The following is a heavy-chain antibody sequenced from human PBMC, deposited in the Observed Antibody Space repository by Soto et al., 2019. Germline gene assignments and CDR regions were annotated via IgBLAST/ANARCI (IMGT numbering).Heavy chain of an antibody. J-gene: IGHJ5*02. CDR1: GGSISSGDYY. Sequence: SETLSLTCTVSGGSISSGDYYWSWIRQPPGKGLEWIGYIYYSGSTYYNPSLKSRVTISVDTSKNQFSLKLSSVTAADTAVYYCARGPTFSSLLYSYETSRYWLDPWGQGTLVTVSS. V-gene: IGHV4-30-4*01. D-gene: IGHD3-22*01. CDR2: IYYSGST. CDR3: ARGPTFSSLLYSYETSRYWLDP.